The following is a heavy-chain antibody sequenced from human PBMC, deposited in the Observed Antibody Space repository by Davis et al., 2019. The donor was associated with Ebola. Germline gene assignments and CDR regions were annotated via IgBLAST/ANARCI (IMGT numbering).Heavy chain of an antibody. CDR1: GGSISGYQ. J-gene: IGHJ4*02. V-gene: IGHV4-59*01. D-gene: IGHD1-26*01. CDR2: IYYTGST. Sequence: MPSETLSLTCTVSGGSISGYQWAWIRQPPGKGLEWIGYIYYTGSTNYSPSLKSRVTISVDTSKNQFSLKLSSVTAADTAVYYCARVTLGATDYWGQGTLVTVSS. CDR3: ARVTLGATDY.